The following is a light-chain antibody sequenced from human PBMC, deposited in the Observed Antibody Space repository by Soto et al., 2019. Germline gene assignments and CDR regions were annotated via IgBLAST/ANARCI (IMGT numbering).Light chain of an antibody. CDR3: QQSYSTPPT. CDR2: AAS. V-gene: IGKV1-39*01. CDR1: QSISSY. Sequence: DIQMTQSPSSLSASVGDRVTITCRASQSISSYLNWYQQKPGKAPKLLIYAASSLQSGVPSRFNGSGSGTDFTLTISSLQPEDFATYYCQQSYSTPPTFGQGTKPEIK. J-gene: IGKJ2*01.